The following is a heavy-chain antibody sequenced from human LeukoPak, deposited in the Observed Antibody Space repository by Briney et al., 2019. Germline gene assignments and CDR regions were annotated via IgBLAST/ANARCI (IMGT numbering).Heavy chain of an antibody. D-gene: IGHD6-19*01. J-gene: IGHJ4*02. V-gene: IGHV3-53*01. CDR3: ARDTDSGGLYRGFDY. Sequence: PGGSLRLSCATSGFTVSSNYVSWVRQAPGKGLEWVSAIYSGGTTYYADSVKGRFTISRDNSKNTVYLQMNSLRAEDTAVYYCARDTDSGGLYRGFDYWGQGTLVTVSS. CDR2: IYSGGTT. CDR1: GFTVSSNY.